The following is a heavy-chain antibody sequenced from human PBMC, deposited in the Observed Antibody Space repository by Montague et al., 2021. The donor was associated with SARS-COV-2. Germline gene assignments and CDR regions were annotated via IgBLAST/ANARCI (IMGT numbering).Heavy chain of an antibody. CDR2: ISYTGST. D-gene: IGHD4-11*01. V-gene: IGHV4-39*07. CDR3: ARSGDPGTTVTYLY. Sequence: SETLSLTCTFSGGSISTVVNFWGWIRQPPRKGLNWIGSISYTGSTYHNPSLKSRVTMSVDTSKNQFSLKLNSVTAADTAVYYCARSGDPGTTVTYLYWGQGTLVTVSS. J-gene: IGHJ4*02. CDR1: GGSISTVVNF.